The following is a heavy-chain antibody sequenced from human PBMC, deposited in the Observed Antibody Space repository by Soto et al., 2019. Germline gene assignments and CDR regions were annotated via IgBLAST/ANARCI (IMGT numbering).Heavy chain of an antibody. J-gene: IGHJ4*02. CDR3: ARDEGPIKAVAGYFDY. CDR2: ISYDGSNK. CDR1: GFTFSSYA. V-gene: IGHV3-30-3*01. D-gene: IGHD6-19*01. Sequence: QVQLVESGGGVVQPGRSLRLSCAASGFTFSSYAMHWVRQAPGKGREWVAVISYDGSNKYYADSVKGRFTISRDNSKNTLYLQMNSLRDVDTAVYYCARDEGPIKAVAGYFDYWGQGTLVTVSS.